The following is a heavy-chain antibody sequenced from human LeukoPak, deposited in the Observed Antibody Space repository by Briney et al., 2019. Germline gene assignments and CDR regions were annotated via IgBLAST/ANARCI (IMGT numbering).Heavy chain of an antibody. D-gene: IGHD3-10*02. J-gene: IGHJ6*04. CDR2: ISGSGGST. V-gene: IGHV3-23*01. CDR1: GFTFSSYA. Sequence: GGSLRLSCAASGFTFSSYAMSWVRQAPGKGLEWVSAISGSGGSTYYADSVKGRFTISRGNHKNKLYLQMNSLRAEDTAVYYCAKDIFGDFFLDVWGKGTTVTVSS. CDR3: AKDIFGDFFLDV.